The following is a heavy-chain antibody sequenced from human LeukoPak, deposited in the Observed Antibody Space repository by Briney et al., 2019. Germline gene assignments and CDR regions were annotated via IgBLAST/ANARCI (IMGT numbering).Heavy chain of an antibody. D-gene: IGHD2-15*01. V-gene: IGHV3-43*01. Sequence: GGSLRLSCAASGFTFHDYAMHWVRQVPGKGLEWVSLISWDGGSTYYADSVQGRFTISRDNSKNSLYLQMNSLRTEDTALYYCAKDIFGSGHFSLGYWGQGTLVTVSS. CDR1: GFTFHDYA. CDR2: ISWDGGST. CDR3: AKDIFGSGHFSLGY. J-gene: IGHJ4*02.